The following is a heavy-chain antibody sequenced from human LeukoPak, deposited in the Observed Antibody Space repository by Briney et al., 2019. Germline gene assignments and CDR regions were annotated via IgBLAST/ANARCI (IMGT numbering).Heavy chain of an antibody. CDR3: AKDLRYYYDSSGSGIFDY. CDR2: IRYDGSNK. V-gene: IGHV3-30*02. CDR1: GFTFSSYG. D-gene: IGHD3-22*01. Sequence: GGSLRLSCAASGFTFSSYGMHWVRQAPGKGLEWVAFIRYDGSNKYYTDSVKGRFTISRENSKNTLYLQMNSLRAEDTAVYFCAKDLRYYYDSSGSGIFDYWGQGTLVTVSS. J-gene: IGHJ4*02.